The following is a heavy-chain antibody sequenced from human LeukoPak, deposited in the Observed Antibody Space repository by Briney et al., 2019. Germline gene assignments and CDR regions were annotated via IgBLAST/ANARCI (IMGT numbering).Heavy chain of an antibody. Sequence: GGSLRLSCAASGFSFSGYIMNWVRQTPGKGLEWVSFIGTSGNTIYYADSVKGRFTVSRDNAKNSLYPQMNSLRAEDTAVYYCARDQWLDYWGQGTLVTVSS. J-gene: IGHJ4*02. CDR2: IGTSGNTI. CDR3: ARDQWLDY. V-gene: IGHV3-48*01. D-gene: IGHD6-19*01. CDR1: GFSFSGYI.